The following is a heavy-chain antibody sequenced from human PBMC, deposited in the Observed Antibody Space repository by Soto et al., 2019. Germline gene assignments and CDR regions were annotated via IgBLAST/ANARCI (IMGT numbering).Heavy chain of an antibody. Sequence: QVQLVQSGAEVKKPGASVKVSCKASGYSFTSYAIHWVRQAPGQGLEWMGWIDAGNGDTKYSQNFQDRVTITRETSASTAYMELSSVRSEDTAVYYCARDYDYVWGSYRVDYYYFGMNVWGQGTTVTVSS. CDR2: IDAGNGDT. J-gene: IGHJ6*02. CDR3: ARDYDYVWGSYRVDYYYFGMNV. CDR1: GYSFTSYA. V-gene: IGHV1-3*01. D-gene: IGHD3-16*02.